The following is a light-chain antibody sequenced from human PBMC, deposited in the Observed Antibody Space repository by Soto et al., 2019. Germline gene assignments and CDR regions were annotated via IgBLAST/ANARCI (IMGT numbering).Light chain of an antibody. CDR1: QSVRSNY. V-gene: IGKV3-20*01. CDR3: QHYGNSPYT. CDR2: AAS. J-gene: IGKJ2*01. Sequence: EIVLTQSPCTLSLSLGERVTITCRASQSVRSNYFAWYQHKPGQATRLLIYAASSRATGVPCRFSGSGSGTEFTLTISRLESEDFAVYYCQHYGNSPYTFGQGTKLEI.